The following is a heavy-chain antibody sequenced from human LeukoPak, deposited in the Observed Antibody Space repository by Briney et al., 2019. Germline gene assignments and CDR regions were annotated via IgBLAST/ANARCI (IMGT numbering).Heavy chain of an antibody. V-gene: IGHV3-23*01. CDR2: ISGSGDST. CDR3: ARDTVTTQGEDY. D-gene: IGHD4-17*01. CDR1: GFTFSSFG. J-gene: IGHJ4*02. Sequence: GGTLRLSCAASGFTFSSFGMSWVRQAPGKGLEWVSGISGSGDSTYYADSVKGRFTISRDNSKNTLYLQMNSLRAEDTAVYYWARDTVTTQGEDYWGPGTLVTVSS.